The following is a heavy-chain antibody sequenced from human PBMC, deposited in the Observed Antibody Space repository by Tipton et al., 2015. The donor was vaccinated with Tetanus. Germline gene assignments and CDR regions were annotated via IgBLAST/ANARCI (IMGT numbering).Heavy chain of an antibody. J-gene: IGHJ4*02. Sequence: LVKPSETLSLTCTVSGDSISSNYWSWIRQSPGRGLESIGYVLNSGKTYYHPSLRRRVIISLDRSKSQFSLKLTSVTAADTAVYYCARFLSFGSGTYGARWGQGALVTVSS. CDR1: GDSISSNY. D-gene: IGHD3-10*01. V-gene: IGHV4-4*09. CDR2: VLNSGKT. CDR3: ARFLSFGSGTYGAR.